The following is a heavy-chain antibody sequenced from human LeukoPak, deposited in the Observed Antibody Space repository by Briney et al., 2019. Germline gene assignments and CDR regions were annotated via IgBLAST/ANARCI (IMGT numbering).Heavy chain of an antibody. CDR3: AKDIGSSTFWYFDL. D-gene: IGHD6-6*01. Sequence: GRSLRLSCAASGFTLDDYAMHWVRQAPGKGLEWVSGISWNSGSIGYADSVKGRFTISRDNAKNSLYLQMNSLRAEDTALYYCAKDIGSSTFWYFDLWGRGTLVTVSS. V-gene: IGHV3-9*01. J-gene: IGHJ2*01. CDR2: ISWNSGSI. CDR1: GFTLDDYA.